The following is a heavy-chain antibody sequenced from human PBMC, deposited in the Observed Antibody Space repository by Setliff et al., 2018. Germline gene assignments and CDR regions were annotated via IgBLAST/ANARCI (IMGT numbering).Heavy chain of an antibody. CDR2: IWYDGSKT. CDR1: GFSFTSYG. D-gene: IGHD2-15*01. J-gene: IGHJ4*02. V-gene: IGHV3-33*01. CDR3: ARTCSGSGCYAGLES. Sequence: GGSLRLSCVASGFSFTSYGFHWIRQAPGKGLEWVAVIWYDGSKTYYRDSVKGRFTISRDDSKNTLYLQMNSLRPGDTAVYYCARTCSGSGCYAGLESWGQGTPVTVSS.